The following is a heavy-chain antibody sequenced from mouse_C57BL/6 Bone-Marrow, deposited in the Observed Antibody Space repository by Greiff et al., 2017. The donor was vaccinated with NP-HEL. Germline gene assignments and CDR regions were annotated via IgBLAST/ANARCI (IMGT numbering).Heavy chain of an antibody. CDR2: ISNGGGST. J-gene: IGHJ1*03. CDR1: GFTFSDYY. D-gene: IGHD2-5*01. V-gene: IGHV5-12*01. Sequence: DVKLVESGGGLVQPGGSLKLSCAASGFTFSDYYMYWVRQTPEKRLEWVAYISNGGGSTYYPDTVKGRFTISRDNAKNTLYLQMSRLKSEDTAMYYCARKNYYSNSRYFDVWGTGTTVTVSS. CDR3: ARKNYYSNSRYFDV.